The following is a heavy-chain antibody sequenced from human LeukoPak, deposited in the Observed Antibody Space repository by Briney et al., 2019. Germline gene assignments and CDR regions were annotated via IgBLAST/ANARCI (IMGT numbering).Heavy chain of an antibody. D-gene: IGHD5-18*01. CDR2: ISSSSSYI. CDR1: GFTFSSYS. CDR3: LGHSYGSGFDY. Sequence: AGSLRPSCAASGFTFSSYSMNWVSQAPGKGLEWVSSISSSSSYIYYADSGKGRFTISRDNAKNSLYLQMNSLRAKDTAVYYCLGHSYGSGFDYWGQGTLVTVSS. J-gene: IGHJ4*02. V-gene: IGHV3-21*01.